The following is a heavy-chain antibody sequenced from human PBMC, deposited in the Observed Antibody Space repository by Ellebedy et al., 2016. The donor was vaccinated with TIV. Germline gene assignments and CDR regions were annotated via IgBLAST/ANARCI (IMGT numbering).Heavy chain of an antibody. V-gene: IGHV5-51*01. D-gene: IGHD3-22*01. J-gene: IGHJ4*02. CDR1: GYSFTNYW. Sequence: PGGSLRLSCKASGYSFTNYWIGWVRQMPGKGLEWMGIIYPGDSDTRYSPSFQGQVSISADNSISTAYLQWSSLRASDTAIYYCASSGGKTYSDTSGAYYFWGQGTLVTVSS. CDR3: ASSGGKTYSDTSGAYYF. CDR2: IYPGDSDT.